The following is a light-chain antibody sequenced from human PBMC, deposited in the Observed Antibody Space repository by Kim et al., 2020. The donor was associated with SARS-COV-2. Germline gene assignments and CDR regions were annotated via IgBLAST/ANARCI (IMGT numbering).Light chain of an antibody. V-gene: IGKV1D-12*01. CDR3: QQANSSPPT. CDR2: AAS. CDR1: QGVRSW. J-gene: IGKJ1*01. Sequence: DIQMTQSPSSVSASVGDRVTITCRASQGVRSWLAWYQQKPGKAPKVVIYAASSLQSGVPSRFSGSGSGTEFTLTISSLQPEDFATYYCQQANSSPPTFGQGTKVDIK.